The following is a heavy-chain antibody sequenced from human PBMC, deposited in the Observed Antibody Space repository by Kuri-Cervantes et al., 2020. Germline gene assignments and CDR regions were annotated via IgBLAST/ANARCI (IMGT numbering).Heavy chain of an antibody. V-gene: IGHV1-8*01. CDR3: ARPTAGSRYCSGGSCRRYYYYYYGMDV. J-gene: IGHJ6*02. Sequence: ASVKVSCKVSGYTLTELSMHWVRQAPGKGLEWMGWMNPNSGNTGYAQKFQGRVTMTRNTSISTAYMELSSLRSEDTAVYYCARPTAGSRYCSGGSCRRYYYYYYGMDVWGQGTTVTVSS. CDR2: MNPNSGNT. CDR1: GYTLTELS. D-gene: IGHD2-15*01.